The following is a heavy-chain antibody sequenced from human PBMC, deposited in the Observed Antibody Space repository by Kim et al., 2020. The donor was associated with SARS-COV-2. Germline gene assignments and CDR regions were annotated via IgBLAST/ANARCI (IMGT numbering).Heavy chain of an antibody. D-gene: IGHD3-9*01. CDR2: IYYSGST. CDR3: ARHGDILTGPDAFDI. Sequence: SETLSLTCTVSGGSISSYYWSWIRQPPGKGLEWIGYIYYSGSTNYNPSLKSRVTISVDTSKNQFSLKLSSVTAADTAVYYCARHGDILTGPDAFDIWGQGTMVTVSS. CDR1: GGSISSYY. J-gene: IGHJ3*02. V-gene: IGHV4-59*08.